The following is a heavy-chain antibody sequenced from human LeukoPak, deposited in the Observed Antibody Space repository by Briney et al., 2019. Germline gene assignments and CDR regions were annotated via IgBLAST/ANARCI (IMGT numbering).Heavy chain of an antibody. V-gene: IGHV1-8*01. D-gene: IGHD6-19*01. CDR3: ARPDSSGPFGAFDI. Sequence: ASVKVSCKASGYIFTSYDINWVRQATGQGLEWMGWMNPNSGNTGCAQKFQGRVTMTRNTSINTAYMELSSLRSEDTAVYYCARPDSSGPFGAFDIWGQGTVVTVSS. CDR2: MNPNSGNT. CDR1: GYIFTSYD. J-gene: IGHJ3*02.